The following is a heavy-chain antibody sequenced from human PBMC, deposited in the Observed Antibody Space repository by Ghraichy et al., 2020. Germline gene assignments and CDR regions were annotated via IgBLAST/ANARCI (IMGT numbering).Heavy chain of an antibody. Sequence: GGSLRLSCAASGFTFSSYAMHWVRQAPGKGLEWVAVISYDGSNKYYADSVKGRFTISRDNSKNTLYLQMNSLRAEDTAVYYCARAEDYYDSSGYDWGQGTLVTVSS. CDR1: GFTFSSYA. J-gene: IGHJ4*02. CDR2: ISYDGSNK. CDR3: ARAEDYYDSSGYD. V-gene: IGHV3-30-3*01. D-gene: IGHD3-22*01.